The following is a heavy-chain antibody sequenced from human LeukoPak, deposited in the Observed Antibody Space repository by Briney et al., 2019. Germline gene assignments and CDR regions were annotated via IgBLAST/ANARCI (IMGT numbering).Heavy chain of an antibody. CDR3: ARGDTIFGVALFFDF. Sequence: GASVKVSCKASGYTFTGYYTHWVRQAPGQGLEWMGWINPNSGGTNYAQKFQGRVTMTRDTSIRTAYMELSRLRSDDTAVYYCARGDTIFGVALFFDFWGQGTLVTVSS. J-gene: IGHJ4*02. CDR2: INPNSGGT. CDR1: GYTFTGYY. D-gene: IGHD3-3*01. V-gene: IGHV1-2*02.